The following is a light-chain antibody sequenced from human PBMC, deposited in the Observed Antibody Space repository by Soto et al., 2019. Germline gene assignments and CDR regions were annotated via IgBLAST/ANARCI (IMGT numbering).Light chain of an antibody. Sequence: SYELTQPPSVSVAPGQTARITCGGNNIGRKTVHWYQHKPGQAPVLVVYDDSDRPSGIPERFSGSNSGNTATLTISRVEAGDEADYYCQVWDSSSDHWVFGGGTKVTVL. V-gene: IGLV3-21*02. CDR2: DDS. J-gene: IGLJ3*02. CDR1: NIGRKT. CDR3: QVWDSSSDHWV.